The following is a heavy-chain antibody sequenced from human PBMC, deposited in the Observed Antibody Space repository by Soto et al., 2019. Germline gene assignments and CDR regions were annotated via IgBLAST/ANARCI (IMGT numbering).Heavy chain of an antibody. J-gene: IGHJ4*01. Sequence: EVQLLESGGGLVQPGGSLRLSCVGSGIEFSNYAMSWVRQAPGKGLGWVSIVSASGRSRYHADSVKGRFTISRDNSKNTLYLHMTNLRAEDTAVYYCAKDGNWLDVYYDVWGHGTPVTVSS. D-gene: IGHD3-16*01. CDR3: AKDGNWLDVYYDV. V-gene: IGHV3-23*01. CDR2: VSASGRSR. CDR1: GIEFSNYA.